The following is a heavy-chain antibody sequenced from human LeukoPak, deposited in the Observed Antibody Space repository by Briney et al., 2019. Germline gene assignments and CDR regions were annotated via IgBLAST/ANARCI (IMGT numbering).Heavy chain of an antibody. J-gene: IGHJ4*02. V-gene: IGHV4-39*01. CDR1: GGSISSSSYY. Sequence: SETLSLTCTVSGGSISSSSYYWGWIRQPPGKGLEWIGSIYYSGSTYYNPSLKSRVTISVDTSKNQFSLKLSSVTAADTAVYYCARLWFGPDIGGGYFDYWGQGTLVTVSS. D-gene: IGHD2-15*01. CDR2: IYYSGST. CDR3: ARLWFGPDIGGGYFDY.